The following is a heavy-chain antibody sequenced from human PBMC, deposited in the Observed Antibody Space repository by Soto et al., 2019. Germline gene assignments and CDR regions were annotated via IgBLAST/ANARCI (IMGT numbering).Heavy chain of an antibody. CDR2: INAGNGNT. Sequence: QVQLVQSGAEEKKPGASVKVSCKASGYTFTNYAMHWVRQAPGQRLEWMGWINAGNGNTKYSQKFQGRVTITRDTSASTAYMEPSSLRSEDTAVYYCPSEAIAAAAVYGMDVWGQGTTVTVSS. J-gene: IGHJ6*02. V-gene: IGHV1-3*05. D-gene: IGHD6-13*01. CDR1: GYTFTNYA. CDR3: PSEAIAAAAVYGMDV.